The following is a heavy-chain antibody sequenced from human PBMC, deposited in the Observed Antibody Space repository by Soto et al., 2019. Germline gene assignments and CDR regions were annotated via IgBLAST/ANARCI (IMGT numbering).Heavy chain of an antibody. J-gene: IGHJ6*02. CDR2: IIPTIATP. V-gene: IGHV1-69*12. CDR1: GGTFSSFA. CDR3: ARDRVMRGNSYYYGMDV. D-gene: IGHD2-21*01. Sequence: QVLLVQSGAEVKKPGSSVKVSCKTSGGTFSSFAISWVRLAPGQGLEWMGVIIPTIATPTYALKFQGRVSITADESTRTAYMELSSLRSEDTAVYYCARDRVMRGNSYYYGMDVWGQGTTVTVSS.